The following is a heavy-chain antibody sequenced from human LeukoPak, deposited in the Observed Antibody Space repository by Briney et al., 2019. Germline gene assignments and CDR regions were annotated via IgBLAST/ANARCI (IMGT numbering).Heavy chain of an antibody. Sequence: PGGSLRLSCAASGFTFSSYAMSWVRQAPGKGLEGVSAISGSGGSTYYADSVKGRFTISRDNAKNTLYLQMNSLRAEDTAVYYCAKEGXXXXXXYXDYWXXGTLVTV. CDR1: GFTFSSYA. CDR3: AKEGXXXXXXYXDY. V-gene: IGHV3-23*01. CDR2: ISGSGGST. J-gene: IGHJ4*02.